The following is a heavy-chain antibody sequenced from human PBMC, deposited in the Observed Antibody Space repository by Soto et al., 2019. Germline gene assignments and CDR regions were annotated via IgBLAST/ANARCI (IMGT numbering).Heavy chain of an antibody. CDR3: ARDQVPAPLLWWFDP. D-gene: IGHD2-2*01. CDR2: IYYSGST. Sequence: QVQLQESGPGLVKPSETLSLTCTVSGGSISSYYWRWIRQPPGKGLEWIGYIYYSGSTNYNPSHKRRVTVSVDTSKNQFSLKLSSVTAADTAVDYCARDQVPAPLLWWFDPLGQGTLVTVSS. J-gene: IGHJ5*02. V-gene: IGHV4-59*01. CDR1: GGSISSYY.